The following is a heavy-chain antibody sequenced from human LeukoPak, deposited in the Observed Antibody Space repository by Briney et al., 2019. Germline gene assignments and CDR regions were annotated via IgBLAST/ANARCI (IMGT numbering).Heavy chain of an antibody. D-gene: IGHD3-16*01. J-gene: IGHJ4*02. CDR1: GFTFSSYA. Sequence: GGSLRLSCAASGFTFSSYAMSWVRQAPGKGLEWVSAISGSGGSTYYADSVKGRFTISRDNSKNTVHLQMNSLRAEDTAVYHCARLGFGDGGDYWGQGTLVTVSS. CDR3: ARLGFGDGGDY. CDR2: ISGSGGST. V-gene: IGHV3-23*01.